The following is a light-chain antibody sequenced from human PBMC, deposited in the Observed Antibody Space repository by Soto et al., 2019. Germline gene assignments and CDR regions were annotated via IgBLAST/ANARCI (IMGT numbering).Light chain of an antibody. J-gene: IGKJ2*02. Sequence: EIVLIQSPATLSLSPGERATLSCRASQRVSSYLAWYQQKPGQAPRLLIYDASTRATGIPARFSGSGSGTDFTLTISSLEPEDFAVYYCQQRSNWPPSCTFGQGTKLEIK. CDR3: QQRSNWPPSCT. CDR1: QRVSSY. V-gene: IGKV3-11*01. CDR2: DAS.